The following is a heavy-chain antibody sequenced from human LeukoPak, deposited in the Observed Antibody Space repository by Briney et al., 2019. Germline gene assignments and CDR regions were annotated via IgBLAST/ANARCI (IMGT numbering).Heavy chain of an antibody. J-gene: IGHJ6*03. CDR2: IYYSGST. CDR3: ARVGSSSSWYGYYYYYMDV. Sequence: SETLSLTCAVSGGSISSYYWSWIRQPPGKGLEWIWYIYYSGSTNYNPSLKSRVTISVDTTKNQFSLKLSSVTAADTAVYYCARVGSSSSWYGYYYYYMDVWGKGTTVTVSS. V-gene: IGHV4-59*01. D-gene: IGHD6-13*01. CDR1: GGSISSYY.